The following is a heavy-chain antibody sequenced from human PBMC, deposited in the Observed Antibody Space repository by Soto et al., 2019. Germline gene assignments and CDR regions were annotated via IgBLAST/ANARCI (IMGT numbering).Heavy chain of an antibody. D-gene: IGHD4-17*01. Sequence: QVQLQESGPGLVKPSQTLSLTCSVSGASVRSGDYYWSSIRQAPGKGLEWIGYIYNSGGSYYNPSRKGRLTISIETSKNQCSLKLNSVTAADTAIYYCVGTGTTDDYWGRGTLVTVSS. CDR2: IYNSGGS. CDR1: GASVRSGDYY. CDR3: VGTGTTDDY. V-gene: IGHV4-30-4*01. J-gene: IGHJ4*02.